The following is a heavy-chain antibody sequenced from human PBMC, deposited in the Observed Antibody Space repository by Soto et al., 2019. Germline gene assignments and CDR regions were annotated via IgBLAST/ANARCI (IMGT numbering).Heavy chain of an antibody. D-gene: IGHD3-10*01. Sequence: QVQLVQSGAEVKKPGSSVKVSCKASGGTFSSYAISWVRQAPGQGLEWMGGIIPIFGTANYAQKFQGRVTITADESTSTAYMELSSLRSEDTAVYYCAGPWYYYGSGSFGSGMGVWGQGTTVTVSS. CDR3: AGPWYYYGSGSFGSGMGV. J-gene: IGHJ6*02. CDR1: GGTFSSYA. V-gene: IGHV1-69*01. CDR2: IIPIFGTA.